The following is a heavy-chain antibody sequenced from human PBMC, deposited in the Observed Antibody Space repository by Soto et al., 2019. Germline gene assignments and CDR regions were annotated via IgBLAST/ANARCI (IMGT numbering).Heavy chain of an antibody. Sequence: EVQLLGSGGGWVQPGGALRLSCVGSGFTFSTYWMNWVRQAPGKGLEWVSNINPDGNVGTYVDSVRGRFTTSRDNAKNSLYLQSIILRSADTAVSFCAGWGGHDYTYCGHGIIVTVSS. CDR3: AGWGGHDYTY. CDR2: INPDGNVG. CDR1: GFTFSTYW. D-gene: IGHD4-4*01. V-gene: IGHV3-7*03. J-gene: IGHJ4*01.